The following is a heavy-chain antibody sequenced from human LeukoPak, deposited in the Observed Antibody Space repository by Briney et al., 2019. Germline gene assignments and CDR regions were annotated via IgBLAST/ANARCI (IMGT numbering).Heavy chain of an antibody. CDR2: IYYSGST. Sequence: SETLSLTCTVSGGSISSSSYYWGWIRQPPGKGLEWIGNIYYSGSTYYDPSLKSRVTISVDTSKNQFSLKLSSVTAADTAVYYCARASSGSRFDYWGQGTLVTVSS. CDR1: GGSISSSSYY. V-gene: IGHV4-39*07. J-gene: IGHJ4*02. CDR3: ARASSGSRFDY.